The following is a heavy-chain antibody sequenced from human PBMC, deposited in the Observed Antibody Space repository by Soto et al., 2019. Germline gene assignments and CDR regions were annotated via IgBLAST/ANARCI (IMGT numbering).Heavy chain of an antibody. J-gene: IGHJ5*02. V-gene: IGHV3-23*01. CDR1: GGSISSDN. D-gene: IGHD6-19*01. CDR2: ISGSGGST. CDR3: ARAKTSDWSPTNNWFDH. Sequence: VQLQESGPGLVKPSQTLSLTCTVSGGSISSDNKYWSWIRQQPGKGLEWVSAISGSGGSTYYADSVKGRITVSRDNSNNTLYLQMKSLGAEDTAIYYCARAKTSDWSPTNNWFDHWGPGTLVTVSS.